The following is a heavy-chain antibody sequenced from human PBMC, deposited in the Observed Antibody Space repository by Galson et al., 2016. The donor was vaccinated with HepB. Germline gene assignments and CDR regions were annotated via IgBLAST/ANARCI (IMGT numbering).Heavy chain of an antibody. CDR1: GGSFSSYG. Sequence: SVKVSCKASGGSFSSYGISWVRQAPGQGLEWMGGTIPIFGPANYAQKSQGRVTITADESTSTAYMELSGLRAEDTAVYYCARDRYYDSGGNYYESAYWGQGTPVIVSS. V-gene: IGHV1-69*13. J-gene: IGHJ4*02. D-gene: IGHD3-22*01. CDR2: TIPIFGPA. CDR3: ARDRYYDSGGNYYESAY.